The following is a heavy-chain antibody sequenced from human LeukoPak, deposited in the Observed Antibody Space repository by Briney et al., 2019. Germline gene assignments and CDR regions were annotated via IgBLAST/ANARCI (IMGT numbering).Heavy chain of an antibody. J-gene: IGHJ3*02. CDR3: ARDWGADI. D-gene: IGHD3-16*01. CDR2: IKQDGSEK. Sequence: PGGSLRLSCTASGFTLSNYWMNWVRQVPGKGLEWVANIKQDGSEKYYVDSVKGRFTISRDNAKNSVSLQMNSLRAADSAVYYCARDWGADIWGQGTMVTVSS. V-gene: IGHV3-7*05. CDR1: GFTLSNYW.